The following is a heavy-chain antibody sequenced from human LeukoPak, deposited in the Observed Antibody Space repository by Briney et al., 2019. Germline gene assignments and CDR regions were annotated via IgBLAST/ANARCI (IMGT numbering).Heavy chain of an antibody. J-gene: IGHJ4*02. CDR1: GFTFSSYA. D-gene: IGHD3-3*01. Sequence: GGSLRLSCAASGFTFSSYAMTWVRQAPGKGLEWVSGITRGGGTYYADSVKGRFTISRDNSKNTLYLQMSSVRAEDTAVYYCVRGITTPDCWGQGTLVTVSS. V-gene: IGHV3-23*01. CDR3: VRGITTPDC. CDR2: ITRGGGT.